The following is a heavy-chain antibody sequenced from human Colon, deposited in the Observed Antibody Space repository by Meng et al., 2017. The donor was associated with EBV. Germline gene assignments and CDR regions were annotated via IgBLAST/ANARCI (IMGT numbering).Heavy chain of an antibody. CDR1: CGSVRSGGYY. CDR3: ARVSSGWDYFDY. V-gene: IGHV4-31*03. CDR2: IYYSGST. J-gene: IGHJ4*02. D-gene: IGHD6-19*01. Sequence: QGEGKAYGHGLVKASQSLSLTCTVSCGSVRSGGYYLNWMCQHPGKGLEWFGHIYYSGSTFYNPSLKRRVIISIDTSKNQFSLNLRSVTAADTAVYYCARVSSGWDYFDYWGQGTLVTVSS.